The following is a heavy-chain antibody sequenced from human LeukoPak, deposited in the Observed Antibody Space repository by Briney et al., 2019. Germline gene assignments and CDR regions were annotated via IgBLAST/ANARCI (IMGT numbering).Heavy chain of an antibody. V-gene: IGHV4-39*07. CDR2: IYYSGSP. CDR3: ARDAGATRMRVAFDI. J-gene: IGHJ3*02. CDR1: GGSLITSNHY. D-gene: IGHD1-26*01. Sequence: SETLSLTCTVSGGSLITSNHYWGWIRQPPGKGLEWIGNIYYSGSPYYNPSLRSRVTISVDTSKNQFSLKLSSVTAADTAVYYCARDAGATRMRVAFDIWGQGTMVTVSS.